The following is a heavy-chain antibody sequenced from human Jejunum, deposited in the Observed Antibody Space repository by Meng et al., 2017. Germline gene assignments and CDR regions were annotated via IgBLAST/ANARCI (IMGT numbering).Heavy chain of an antibody. CDR1: GYTFTSYG. D-gene: IGHD1-26*01. CDR3: AREASAGY. CDR2: INTNTGNP. V-gene: IGHV7-4-1*02. J-gene: IGHJ4*02. Sequence: VQVVSAGFELKKPWASVRVSCTASGYTFTSYGMNWVRQAPGQGLEWMGWINTNTGNPTYAQGFTGRFVFSLDTSVSTAYLQISSLKAEDTAMYYCAREASAGYWGQGTLVTVSS.